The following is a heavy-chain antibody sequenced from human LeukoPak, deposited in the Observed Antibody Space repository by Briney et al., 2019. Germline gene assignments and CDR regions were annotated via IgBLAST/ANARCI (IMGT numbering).Heavy chain of an antibody. CDR1: GYTFTVYY. D-gene: IGHD1-14*01. CDR3: ARDKNRITYSGPPSAFDI. J-gene: IGHJ3*02. Sequence: ASVRVSCKASGYTFTVYYMHWVRQAPGQGLEWMGWINPNSGGTNYAQKFQGRLTMTRDTSISTAYMELSSLRSDDTAVYYCARDKNRITYSGPPSAFDIWGQGTMVTVSS. V-gene: IGHV1-2*02. CDR2: INPNSGGT.